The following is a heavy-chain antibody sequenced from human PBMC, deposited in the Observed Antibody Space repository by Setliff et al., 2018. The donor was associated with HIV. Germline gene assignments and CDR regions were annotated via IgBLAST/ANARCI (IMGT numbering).Heavy chain of an antibody. D-gene: IGHD3-10*01. Sequence: GASVKVSCKSSGYTFSQYGISWVRQAPGQGLEWMGWISTYNGQRNYAQKVQGRVTFTTDTSTSTAYMELRSLRSDDTAVYYCAREGVREPPSNTPYYGMDVWGQGTTVTVSS. CDR1: GYTFSQYG. CDR2: ISTYNGQR. J-gene: IGHJ6*02. V-gene: IGHV1-18*01. CDR3: AREGVREPPSNTPYYGMDV.